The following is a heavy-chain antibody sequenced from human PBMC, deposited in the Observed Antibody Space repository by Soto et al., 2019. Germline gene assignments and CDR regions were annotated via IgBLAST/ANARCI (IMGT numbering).Heavy chain of an antibody. Sequence: PGGSLRLSCAASGFTFSSYGMHWVRQAPGKGLEWVAVIWYDGSNKYYADSVKGRFTISRDNSKNTLYLQMNSLRAEDTAVYYCARGLKYSSGWFNYYGMDVWGQGTTVTVSS. D-gene: IGHD6-19*01. V-gene: IGHV3-33*01. CDR1: GFTFSSYG. CDR2: IWYDGSNK. CDR3: ARGLKYSSGWFNYYGMDV. J-gene: IGHJ6*02.